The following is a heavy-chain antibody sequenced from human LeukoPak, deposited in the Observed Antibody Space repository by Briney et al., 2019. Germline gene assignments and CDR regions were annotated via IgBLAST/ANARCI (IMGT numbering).Heavy chain of an antibody. D-gene: IGHD6-6*01. CDR1: GFTFSAYA. Sequence: GGSLRLSCAASGFTFSAYAMTWVRQAPGKGLEWVSGISGFGDTTYYADSVKGRFTISRDNSRRTLYLQMNSLRAEDTALYYCARDAYSSSVVDYYYYMDVWGKGTTVTVSS. CDR3: ARDAYSSSVVDYYYYMDV. J-gene: IGHJ6*03. V-gene: IGHV3-23*01. CDR2: ISGFGDTT.